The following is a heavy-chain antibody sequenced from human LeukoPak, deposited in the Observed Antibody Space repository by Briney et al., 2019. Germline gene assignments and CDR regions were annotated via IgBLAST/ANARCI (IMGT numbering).Heavy chain of an antibody. D-gene: IGHD6-19*01. CDR3: ARDKSQQWLDDFDY. J-gene: IGHJ4*02. V-gene: IGHV3-30-3*01. CDR2: XSYDGSNK. Sequence: GLEGXXXXSYDGSNKYYADSVKGRFTISRDNSKNTLYLQMNSLRAEDTAVYYCARDKSQQWLDDFDYWGQGTLVTVSS.